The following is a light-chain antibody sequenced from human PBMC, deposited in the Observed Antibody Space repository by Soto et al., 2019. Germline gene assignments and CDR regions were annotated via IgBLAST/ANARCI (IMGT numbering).Light chain of an antibody. CDR2: LTS. CDR1: QGVSRY. V-gene: IGKV1-9*01. Sequence: IQLTQSPSSLSASVGDRVTITCRASQGVSRYLAWYQQKPGKTPKLLISLTSTLQSGVTSRFSGGGSGTEFTLTIGSLQPGDFATYYCQELIAYPLTFGGGTKVQIK. CDR3: QELIAYPLT. J-gene: IGKJ4*01.